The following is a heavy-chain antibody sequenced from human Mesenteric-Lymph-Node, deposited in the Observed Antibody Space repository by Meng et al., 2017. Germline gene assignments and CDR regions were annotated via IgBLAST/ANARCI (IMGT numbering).Heavy chain of an antibody. CDR2: IYYSGST. J-gene: IGHJ4*02. V-gene: IGHV4-30-4*01. D-gene: IGHD4-11*01. CDR1: GGSISSGDYY. CDR3: ARDRTTGRYFDY. Sequence: QAQLQESGPGLVKPSQTLSLPCTVSGGSISSGDYYWSWIRQPPGKGLEWIGYIYYSGSTYYNPSLKSRVTISVDTSKNQFSLKLSSVTAADTAVYYCARDRTTGRYFDYWGQGTLVTVSS.